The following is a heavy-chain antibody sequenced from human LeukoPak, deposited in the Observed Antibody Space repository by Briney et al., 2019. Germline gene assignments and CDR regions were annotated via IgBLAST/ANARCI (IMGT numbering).Heavy chain of an antibody. V-gene: IGHV3-48*03. CDR3: ARATGYSGYASLFDYYYGMDV. CDR2: ISSSGSTI. CDR1: GFTFSSYE. D-gene: IGHD5-12*01. J-gene: IGHJ6*02. Sequence: GGSLRLSCAASGFTFSSYEMNWVRQAPGKGLEWVSYISSSGSTIYYADSVKGRFTISRDNAKNSLYLQMNSLRAEDTAVYYCARATGYSGYASLFDYYYGMDVWGQGTTVTVS.